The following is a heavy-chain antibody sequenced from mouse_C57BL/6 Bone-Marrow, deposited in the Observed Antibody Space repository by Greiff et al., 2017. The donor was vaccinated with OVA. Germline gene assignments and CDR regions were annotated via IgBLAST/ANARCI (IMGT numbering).Heavy chain of an antibody. CDR1: GYTFTSYW. CDR2: IHPNSGST. D-gene: IGHD1-1*01. Sequence: QVQLQQSGAELVKPGASVKLSCKASGYTFTSYWMHWVKQRPGQGLEWIGMIHPNSGSTNYNEKFTSKATLTVDKSSSTAYMQLSSLTSEDSAVYYCARYYYGSSPFAYWGQGTLVTVSA. CDR3: ARYYYGSSPFAY. V-gene: IGHV1-64*01. J-gene: IGHJ3*01.